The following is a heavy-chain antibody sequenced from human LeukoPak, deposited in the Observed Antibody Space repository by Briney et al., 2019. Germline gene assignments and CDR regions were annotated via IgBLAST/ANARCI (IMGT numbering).Heavy chain of an antibody. V-gene: IGHV4-38-2*02. Sequence: SETLSLTCTVSGYSIISDYYWGWVRQPPGKGLAWIGNIHHSGRTYYNPSLKSRVTISVDMSKNQFALKLSSVTAADTAVYYCARGRYYGSGSYRFGSDAFDIWGQGTMVTVSS. J-gene: IGHJ3*02. CDR3: ARGRYYGSGSYRFGSDAFDI. D-gene: IGHD3-10*01. CDR2: IHHSGRT. CDR1: GYSIISDYY.